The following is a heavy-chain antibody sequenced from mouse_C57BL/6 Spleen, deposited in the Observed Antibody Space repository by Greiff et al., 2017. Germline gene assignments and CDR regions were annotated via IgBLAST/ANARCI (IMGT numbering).Heavy chain of an antibody. CDR3: ARTKLYYYAMGY. J-gene: IGHJ4*01. V-gene: IGHV1-4*01. Sequence: VKLQESGAELARPGASVKMSCKASGYTFTSYTMHWVKQRPGQGLEWIGYINPSSGYTKYNQKFKDKATLTADKSSSTAYMQLSSLTSEDSAVYYCARTKLYYYAMGYWGQGTSVTVSS. CDR1: GYTFTSYT. D-gene: IGHD4-1*01. CDR2: INPSSGYT.